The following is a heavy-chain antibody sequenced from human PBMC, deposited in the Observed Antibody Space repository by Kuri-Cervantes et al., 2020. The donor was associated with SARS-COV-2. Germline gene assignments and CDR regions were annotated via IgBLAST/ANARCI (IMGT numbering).Heavy chain of an antibody. J-gene: IGHJ4*02. V-gene: IGHV3-7*01. CDR3: ARDRSFTPDY. Sequence: GGSLRLSCAASGFIFSSYGMHWVRQAPGEGLEWVANIKQDGSEKYYVDSVKGRFTISRDNAKNSLYLQMNSLRAEDTAVYYCARDRSFTPDYWGQGTLVTVSS. CDR1: GFIFSSYG. CDR2: IKQDGSEK. D-gene: IGHD3-10*01.